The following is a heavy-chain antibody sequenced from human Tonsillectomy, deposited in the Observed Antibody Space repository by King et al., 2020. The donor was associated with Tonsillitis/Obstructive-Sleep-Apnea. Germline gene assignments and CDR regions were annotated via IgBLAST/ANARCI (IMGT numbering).Heavy chain of an antibody. CDR1: GGSFSGYY. V-gene: IGHV4-34*01. Sequence: VQLQQWGAGLLKPSEPLSLTCAVYGGSFSGYYWSWIRQPPGKGLEWIGEINHSGSTNYNPSLKSRVTISVDTSKNQFSLKLSSVTAADTAVYYCARGASSSWYGNWFDPWGQGTLVTVSS. CDR2: INHSGST. D-gene: IGHD6-13*01. J-gene: IGHJ5*02. CDR3: ARGASSSWYGNWFDP.